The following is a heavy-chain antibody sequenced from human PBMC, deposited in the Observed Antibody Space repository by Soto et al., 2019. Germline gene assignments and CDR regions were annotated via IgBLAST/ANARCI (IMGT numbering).Heavy chain of an antibody. J-gene: IGHJ4*02. V-gene: IGHV1-69*01. D-gene: IGHD1-26*01. CDR2: IIHIFGTA. Sequence: QVQLGQSGAEVKKPGSSVKVSCKASGGTFSSYAISWVRQAPGQGLEWMGWIIHIFGTANYAQKFQGRVTITADESTSTAYMELSSLRSEDTAVYYCARTRRGSYGFDYWGQGTLVTVSS. CDR3: ARTRRGSYGFDY. CDR1: GGTFSSYA.